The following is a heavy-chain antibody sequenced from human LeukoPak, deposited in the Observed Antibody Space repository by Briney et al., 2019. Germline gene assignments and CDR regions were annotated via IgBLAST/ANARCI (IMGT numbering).Heavy chain of an antibody. V-gene: IGHV3-7*01. CDR1: GFIFSRFW. J-gene: IGHJ6*03. CDR2: INQDGSEK. Sequence: GGSLRLSCSASGFIFSRFWMSWVRQAPGKGLEWVANINQDGSEKYYVDSVSGRFTISRDNANNFLSLQMNSLRVEDTAIYYCARDRSIAASLDMGVWDKGTTVTVSS. D-gene: IGHD3-16*01. CDR3: ARDRSIAASLDMGV.